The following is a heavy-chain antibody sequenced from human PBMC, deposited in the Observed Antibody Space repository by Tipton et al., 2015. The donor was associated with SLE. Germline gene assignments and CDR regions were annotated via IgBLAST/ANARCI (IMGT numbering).Heavy chain of an antibody. CDR3: AREGYSSSSVYYYMDV. V-gene: IGHV4-61*02. CDR1: GGSISSGSYY. Sequence: LRLSCTVSGGSISSGSYYWSWIRQPAEKGLEWIGRIYTSGSTNYNPSLKSRVTISVDTSKNQFSLKLSSVTAADTAVYYCAREGYSSSSVYYYMDVWGKGTTVTVSS. CDR2: IYTSGST. D-gene: IGHD6-6*01. J-gene: IGHJ6*03.